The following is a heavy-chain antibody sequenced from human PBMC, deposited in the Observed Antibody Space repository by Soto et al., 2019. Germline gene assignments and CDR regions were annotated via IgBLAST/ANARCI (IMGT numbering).Heavy chain of an antibody. CDR3: AREGQAPYYYYGMDV. Sequence: QVQVVQSGDEVKKPGASVKVSCKASGYTFTNYGFSWVRQAPGQGLEWMGWTSGYNGNTKYAEKFQGRVTMTTDTSTSTAHMELMSLRSDDTAVYYCAREGQAPYYYYGMDVWGQGTAVTVSS. CDR2: TSGYNGNT. CDR1: GYTFTNYG. V-gene: IGHV1-18*01. J-gene: IGHJ6*02.